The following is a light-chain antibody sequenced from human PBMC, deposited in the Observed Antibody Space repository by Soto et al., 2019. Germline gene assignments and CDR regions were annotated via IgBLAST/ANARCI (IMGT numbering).Light chain of an antibody. V-gene: IGKV3-15*01. CDR2: DAS. CDR3: QQYNNWPIP. J-gene: IGKJ5*01. CDR1: QSVSGD. Sequence: EIVLTQSPDTLSVSPGERATLSCRASQSVSGDLAWYHHKPGQAPRLLIYDASTRALDTPARFAGSGAGTEFTLTISSLQSEDFAVYFCQQYNNWPIPFGQRRRLEI.